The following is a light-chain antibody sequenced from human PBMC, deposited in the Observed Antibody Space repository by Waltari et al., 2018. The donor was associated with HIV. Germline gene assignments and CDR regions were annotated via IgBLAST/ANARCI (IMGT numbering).Light chain of an antibody. CDR1: SPNIGNKF. CDR3: GTWDSSLSAGL. V-gene: IGLV1-51*01. Sequence: QSVLTQPPSVSAAPGQKVTISCSGSSPNIGNKFVSWYQQLPGTAPKLLIYDNNKRPSGIPDRFSGSKSGTSATLGITGLQTGDEADYYCGTWDSSLSAGLFGGGTKLTVL. J-gene: IGLJ3*02. CDR2: DNN.